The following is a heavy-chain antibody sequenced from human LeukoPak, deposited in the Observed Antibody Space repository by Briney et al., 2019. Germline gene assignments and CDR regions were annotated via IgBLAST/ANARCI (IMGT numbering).Heavy chain of an antibody. J-gene: IGHJ1*01. CDR1: GDSVSSNSAA. V-gene: IGHV6-1*01. CDR3: ARALSFVFHH. Sequence: SQTHSLTCAISGDSVSSNSAAWNWIRQSLSRGLEWLGRTYYRSKWYNDHAEFVKSRITINPDTSKNQFSLQLNSVTPEDTAVYYCARALSFVFHHWGQGTLVTVAS. CDR2: TYYRSKWYN. D-gene: IGHD1-26*01.